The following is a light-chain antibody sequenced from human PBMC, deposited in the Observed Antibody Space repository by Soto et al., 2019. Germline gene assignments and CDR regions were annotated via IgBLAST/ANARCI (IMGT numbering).Light chain of an antibody. J-gene: IGKJ1*01. CDR2: DAS. V-gene: IGKV1-5*01. Sequence: GDRVTITCRASQSISSWLAWYQQKPGKAPKLLIYDASSLESGVPSRFSGSGSGTEFTLTISSLQPDDFATYYCQKYSSAPRTFGQGTKVEIK. CDR1: QSISSW. CDR3: QKYSSAPRT.